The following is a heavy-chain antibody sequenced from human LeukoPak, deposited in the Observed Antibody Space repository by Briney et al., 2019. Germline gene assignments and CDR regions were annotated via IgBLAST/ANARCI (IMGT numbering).Heavy chain of an antibody. CDR3: ASYVRGYSYGYDFDY. V-gene: IGHV4-59*01. CDR2: IYYSGST. J-gene: IGHJ4*02. CDR1: GGSISSYY. D-gene: IGHD5-18*01. Sequence: SETLSLTCSASGGSISSYYWSWIRQPPGKGLEWIGYIYYSGSTNYNPSLKSRVTISVDTSKNQFSLKLTSVTAADTAVYYCASYVRGYSYGYDFDYWGQGTLVTVSS.